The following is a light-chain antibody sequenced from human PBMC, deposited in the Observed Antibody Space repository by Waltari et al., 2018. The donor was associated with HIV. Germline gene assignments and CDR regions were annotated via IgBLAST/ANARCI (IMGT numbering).Light chain of an antibody. V-gene: IGLV2-14*03. CDR2: DAS. CDR3: SSYTTSSSWV. J-gene: IGLJ3*02. Sequence: QSALTQPASVSGSPGQSITLSCTGTSSDLGGNNFVSWYQQPPGKTPKHIIYDASNRPSGVSDRFSCSKSGTTASLTISGLQAEDEAVYYCSSYTTSSSWVFGGGTRVTVL. CDR1: SSDLGGNNF.